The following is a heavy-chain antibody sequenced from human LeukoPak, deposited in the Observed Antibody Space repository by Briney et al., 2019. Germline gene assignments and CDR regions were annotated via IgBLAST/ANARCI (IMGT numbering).Heavy chain of an antibody. CDR3: ARRRYYYYMDV. CDR1: GYAFTSYT. CDR2: CITSTWTR. J-gene: IGHJ6*03. V-gene: IGHV7-4-1*02. Sequence: SENLSRKSTGYAFTSYTMNWVRHGPGQGPGRRVECITSTWTRTYAKGFTSLIVFSLDTSVSTAYLQISGLKAEDTAVYYCARRRYYYYMDVWGKGTTVTVSS.